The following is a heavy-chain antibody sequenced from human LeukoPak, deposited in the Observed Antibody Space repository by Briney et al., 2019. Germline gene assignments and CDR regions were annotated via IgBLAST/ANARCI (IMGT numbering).Heavy chain of an antibody. CDR2: IYPGDSDT. V-gene: IGHV5-51*01. D-gene: IGHD3-16*01. CDR1: GYGFTSYW. J-gene: IGHJ5*02. Sequence: GESPKISCKGSGYGFTSYWIVWVRQMPGKGLEWMGIIYPGDSDTRYSPSFQGQVTISADKSISTAYLQWSSVKASDTAMYYCARSFDWAGGDWFYPWGQGNLVTVSS. CDR3: ARSFDWAGGDWFYP.